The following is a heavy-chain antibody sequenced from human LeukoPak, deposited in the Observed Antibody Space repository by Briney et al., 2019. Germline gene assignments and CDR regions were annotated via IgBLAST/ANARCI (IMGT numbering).Heavy chain of an antibody. D-gene: IGHD3-3*01. CDR3: ARTRAQNYDFWSGYYFDY. CDR1: GGSISSSSYY. CDR2: IYYSGST. J-gene: IGHJ4*02. V-gene: IGHV4-39*07. Sequence: SETLSLTCTVSGGSISSSSYYWGWIRQPPGKGLEWLGSIYYSGSTYYNPSLKSRVTISVDTSKNQFSLKLSSVTAADTAVYYCARTRAQNYDFWSGYYFDYWGQGTLVTVSS.